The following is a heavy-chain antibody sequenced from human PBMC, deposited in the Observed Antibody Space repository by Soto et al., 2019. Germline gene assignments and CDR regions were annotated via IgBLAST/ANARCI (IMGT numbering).Heavy chain of an antibody. J-gene: IGHJ3*02. Sequence: QITLKESGPTLVKPTQTLTLTCTFSGFSLSTSGVGVGWIRQPPGKALEWLALIYWDDDKRYSPSLKSRLTITKDTSKNQVVLTMTNMVPVDTATYYCAHRGHARVAFDIWGQGTMVTVSS. D-gene: IGHD6-6*01. CDR1: GFSLSTSGVG. V-gene: IGHV2-5*02. CDR2: IYWDDDK. CDR3: AHRGHARVAFDI.